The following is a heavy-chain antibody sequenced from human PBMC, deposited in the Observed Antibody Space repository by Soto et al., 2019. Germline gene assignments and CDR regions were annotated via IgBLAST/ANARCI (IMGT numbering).Heavy chain of an antibody. V-gene: IGHV4-34*01. Sequence: QVQLQQWGAGLLKPSETLSLTCAVYGGSFSGYYWSWIRQPPGKGLEWIGEINHRGSTNYNPSLKRRLTISVATSKNQFSLTLSSVTAADAAVYYCARGLRPPLLWFGELLSSSLDYWGQGTLVTVSS. CDR2: INHRGST. J-gene: IGHJ4*02. D-gene: IGHD3-10*01. CDR1: GGSFSGYY. CDR3: ARGLRPPLLWFGELLSSSLDY.